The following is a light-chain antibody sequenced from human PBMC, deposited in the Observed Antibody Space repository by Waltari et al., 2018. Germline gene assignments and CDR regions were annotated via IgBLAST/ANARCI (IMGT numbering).Light chain of an antibody. V-gene: IGKV3-20*01. Sequence: EIVLTQSPGTLSLSPGERVTLSCRATQSVSSSYLAWYQQKPGQAPRLLIYGASSRATGIPDRFSGSGSGTDFTLTISRLEPQDFAVYYCHQYASSPRTFGQGTKVEIK. CDR2: GAS. CDR1: QSVSSSY. J-gene: IGKJ1*01. CDR3: HQYASSPRT.